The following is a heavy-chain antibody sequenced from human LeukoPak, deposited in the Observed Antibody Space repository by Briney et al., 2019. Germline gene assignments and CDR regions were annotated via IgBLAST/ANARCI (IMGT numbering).Heavy chain of an antibody. CDR1: GFTFSGHG. J-gene: IGHJ4*02. CDR3: ARGGGLQTPEFDY. V-gene: IGHV4-34*01. Sequence: GTLRLSCVASGFTFSGHGMSWVRQAPGKGLEWIGEINHSGSTNYNPSLKSRVTISVDTSKNQFSLKLSSVTAADTAVYYCARGGGLQTPEFDYWGQGTLVTVSS. D-gene: IGHD4-11*01. CDR2: INHSGST.